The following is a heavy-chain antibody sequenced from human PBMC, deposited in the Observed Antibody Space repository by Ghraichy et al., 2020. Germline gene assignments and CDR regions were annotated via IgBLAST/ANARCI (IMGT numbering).Heavy chain of an antibody. J-gene: IGHJ5*02. CDR2: ISSSGSTI. V-gene: IGHV3-11*04. CDR1: GFTFSDYY. Sequence: GESLNISCAASGFTFSDYYMSWIRQAPGKGLEWVSYISSSGSTIYYADSVKGRFTISRDNAKNSLYLQMNSLRAEDTAVYYCARARDVRSGWFPWGQGTLVTVSS. CDR3: ARARDVRSGWFP. D-gene: IGHD6-19*01.